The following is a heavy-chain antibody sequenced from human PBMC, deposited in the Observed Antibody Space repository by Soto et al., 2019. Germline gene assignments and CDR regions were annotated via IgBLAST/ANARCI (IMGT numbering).Heavy chain of an antibody. CDR1: GFTFSSYA. Sequence: QPGGSLRLSCAASGFTFSSYAMSWVRQAPGKGLEWVSAISGSGGSTYYADSVKGRFTISRDNSKNTLYLQMNSLRAEDTAVYYCAKGSLEDTYYYDSSGYYYFDYWGQGTLVTVSS. CDR3: AKGSLEDTYYYDSSGYYYFDY. V-gene: IGHV3-23*01. J-gene: IGHJ4*02. CDR2: ISGSGGST. D-gene: IGHD3-22*01.